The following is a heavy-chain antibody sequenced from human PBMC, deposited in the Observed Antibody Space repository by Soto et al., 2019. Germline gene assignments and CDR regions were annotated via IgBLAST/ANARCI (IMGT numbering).Heavy chain of an antibody. J-gene: IGHJ5*01. D-gene: IGHD1-1*01. CDR1: GGSISRDSYY. CDR3: ATGTSSWFES. CDR2: IYYTGIT. Sequence: QAQLQESGPGLVKPSQTLSLTCSVSGGSISRDSYYWTWIRQHPGKGLEWIGYIYYTGITHYSPSLRTRVTISVDTSNSQFSLNLNSVTAADTAVYYCATGTSSWFESWGQGTLVTVSS. V-gene: IGHV4-31*03.